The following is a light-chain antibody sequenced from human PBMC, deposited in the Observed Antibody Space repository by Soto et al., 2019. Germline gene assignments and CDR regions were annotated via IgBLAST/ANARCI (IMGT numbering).Light chain of an antibody. CDR1: SSDVGGYNY. CDR3: SSYAVTDILV. J-gene: IGLJ1*01. CDR2: EVS. Sequence: QSALTQPPSASGSPGQSGTISCTGTSSDVGGYNYVSWYQQHPGKAPKDIIYEVSKRPSWVPDRFSGSKSGSTASLTVSGLQAEDEADYYCSSYAVTDILVFGTGTKLTVL. V-gene: IGLV2-8*01.